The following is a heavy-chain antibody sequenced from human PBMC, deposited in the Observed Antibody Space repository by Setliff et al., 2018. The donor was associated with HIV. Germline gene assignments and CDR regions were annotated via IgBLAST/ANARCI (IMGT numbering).Heavy chain of an antibody. CDR1: GDSIGPYS. CDR3: ARDCRVGWVFTYGMDV. J-gene: IGHJ6*02. Sequence: SETLSLTCAVSGDSIGPYSWHWIRQPPGKGLEWIGYIYGGGSTGYNPSLTSRVTMSADTPNNRFALRIGSVTAADTAVYYCARDCRVGWVFTYGMDVWGQGTLVTVS. V-gene: IGHV4-4*09. CDR2: IYGGGST. D-gene: IGHD6-13*01.